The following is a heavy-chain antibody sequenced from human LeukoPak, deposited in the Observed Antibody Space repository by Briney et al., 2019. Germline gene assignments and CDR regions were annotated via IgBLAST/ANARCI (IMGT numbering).Heavy chain of an antibody. D-gene: IGHD6-13*01. Sequence: GGSLRLSCAASGFTFSDAWMSWVRQAPGKGPQWVAGINWSGDNTFYADSVKGRFTISRDNTKKTLYLQMNNLRGDDTATYYCARDLSSNWSNLGYWGQGTLVTVSS. CDR1: GFTFSDAW. CDR3: ARDLSSNWSNLGY. V-gene: IGHV3-20*04. J-gene: IGHJ4*02. CDR2: INWSGDNT.